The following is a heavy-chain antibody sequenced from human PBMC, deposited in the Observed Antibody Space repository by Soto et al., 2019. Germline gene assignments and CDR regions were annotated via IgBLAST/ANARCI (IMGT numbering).Heavy chain of an antibody. J-gene: IGHJ5*02. D-gene: IGHD2-8*02. Sequence: GYSLQVSCKASGYPFSSYDSTWVRHATGQGLAWMGWMNPNSGNTGYAQKFQGRVTMTRNTSISTAYMELSSLRSEGTAVYYWARALLCEGRRGFDQWGQGTL. V-gene: IGHV1-8*01. CDR1: GYPFSSYD. CDR2: MNPNSGNT. CDR3: ARALLCEGRRGFDQ.